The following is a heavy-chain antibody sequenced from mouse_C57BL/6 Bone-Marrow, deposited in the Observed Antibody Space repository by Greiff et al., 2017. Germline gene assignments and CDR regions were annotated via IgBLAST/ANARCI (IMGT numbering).Heavy chain of an antibody. J-gene: IGHJ2*01. V-gene: IGHV1-26*01. CDR2: INTNNSGT. CDR3: ANGGGYFDY. CDR1: GYTFTDYY. Sequence: EVQLQQSGPELVKPGASVKISCKASGYTFTDYYMNWVNQSHGKSLEWIGDINTNNSGTSYNQKFKGKATLTVDKSSSTAYMELRSLTSEDSAVYYCANGGGYFDYWGKGTTLTVSS.